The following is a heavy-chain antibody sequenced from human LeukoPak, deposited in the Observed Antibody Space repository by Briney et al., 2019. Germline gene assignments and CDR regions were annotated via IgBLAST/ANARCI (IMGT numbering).Heavy chain of an antibody. V-gene: IGHV3-74*01. CDR1: GFTFSSYW. CDR2: INSDGSST. Sequence: GGSLRLSCAASGFTFSSYWMHRVRQAPGEGLVWVSRINSDGSSTSYADSVKGRFTISRDNAKNTLYLQMNSLRAEDTAVYYCAIDRTGYSSSWHAFDIWGQGTMVTVSS. CDR3: AIDRTGYSSSWHAFDI. D-gene: IGHD6-13*01. J-gene: IGHJ3*02.